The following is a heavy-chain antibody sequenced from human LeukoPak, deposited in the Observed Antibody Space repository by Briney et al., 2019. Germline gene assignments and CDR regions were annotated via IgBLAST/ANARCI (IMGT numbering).Heavy chain of an antibody. J-gene: IGHJ6*03. CDR2: ISAYNGNT. CDR1: GYTFTSYG. D-gene: IGHD6-6*01. CDR3: ARGIAARFHYYYYMDV. Sequence: ASVKVPCKASGYTFTSYGISWVRQAPGQGLEWMGWISAYNGNTNYAQKLQGRVTMTTDTSTSTAYMELRSLRSDDTAVYYCARGIAARFHYYYYMDVWGKGTTVTVSS. V-gene: IGHV1-18*01.